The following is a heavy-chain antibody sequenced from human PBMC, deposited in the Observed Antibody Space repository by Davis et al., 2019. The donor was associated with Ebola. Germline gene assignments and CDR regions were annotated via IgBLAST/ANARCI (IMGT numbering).Heavy chain of an antibody. D-gene: IGHD3-22*01. V-gene: IGHV3-53*01. CDR3: AKDYDSSGNLIRWFDP. Sequence: GESLKISCAASGFTVSSNYMSWVRQAPGKGLEWVSVIYSGDSTYYADSVKGRFTIFRDNSKNTLYLQMNSLRAEDTAIYYCAKDYDSSGNLIRWFDPWGQGTLVTVSS. CDR2: IYSGDST. J-gene: IGHJ5*02. CDR1: GFTVSSNY.